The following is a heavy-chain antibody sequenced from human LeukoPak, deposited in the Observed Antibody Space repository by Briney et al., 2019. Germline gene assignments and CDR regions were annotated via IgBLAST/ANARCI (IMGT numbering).Heavy chain of an antibody. Sequence: PSETLSLTCTVSGGSISSSSYYWGWIRQPPGKGLEWIGSIYYSGSTYYNPSLKSRVTISVDTSKNQFSLKLSSVTAADTAVYYCARQTHLAVAGTDWGQGTLVTVSS. CDR3: ARQTHLAVAGTD. CDR2: IYYSGST. J-gene: IGHJ4*02. V-gene: IGHV4-39*07. CDR1: GGSISSSSYY. D-gene: IGHD6-19*01.